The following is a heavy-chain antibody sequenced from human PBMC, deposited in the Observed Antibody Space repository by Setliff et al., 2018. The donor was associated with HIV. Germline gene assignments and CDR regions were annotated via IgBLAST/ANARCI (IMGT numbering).Heavy chain of an antibody. D-gene: IGHD3-16*01. CDR1: GGSISISV. CDR3: ARDVDISGRGSALDI. J-gene: IGHJ3*02. CDR2: ILGTP. Sequence: SVKVSCKASGGSISISVISWVRQAPGQGLEWMGGILGTPKYAQKFQGRVAITADESTSTAYMELSNLRSEDTAVYYCARDVDISGRGSALDIWGQGTGVTVSS. V-gene: IGHV1-69*13.